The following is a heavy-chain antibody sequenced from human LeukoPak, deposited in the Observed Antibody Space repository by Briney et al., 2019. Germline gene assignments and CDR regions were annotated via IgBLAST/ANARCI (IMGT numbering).Heavy chain of an antibody. V-gene: IGHV4-39*01. CDR1: GGSVSNSNYC. J-gene: IGHJ3*02. D-gene: IGHD4-23*01. CDR3: ARPLDCNYGGTAFDI. CDR2: IDYSGSP. Sequence: PSETLSLTCTVSGGSVSNSNYCWGWIRQPPGKQLEWIGSIDYSGSPLYNPSLKSRVTISVDTSKNHFSLKLSSVTAADTAVYYCARPLDCNYGGTAFDIWGQGTMVTVSS.